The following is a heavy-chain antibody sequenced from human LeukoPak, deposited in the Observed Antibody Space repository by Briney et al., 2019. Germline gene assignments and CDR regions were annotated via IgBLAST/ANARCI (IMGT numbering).Heavy chain of an antibody. Sequence: GGSLRLSCAASGFTFSSYGMSWVRQAPGKGLEWVSAISGSGGSTYYADSVKGRFTISRDNSKNTLYLQMNSLRAEDTAVYYCAGGYSSAWYSNGAFDIWGQGTMVTVSS. D-gene: IGHD6-19*01. J-gene: IGHJ3*02. CDR2: ISGSGGST. CDR3: AGGYSSAWYSNGAFDI. CDR1: GFTFSSYG. V-gene: IGHV3-23*01.